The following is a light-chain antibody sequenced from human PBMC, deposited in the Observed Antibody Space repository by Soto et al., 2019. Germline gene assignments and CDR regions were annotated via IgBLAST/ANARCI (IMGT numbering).Light chain of an antibody. Sequence: DIQLTQSPSFLSPSIGASVTITCRASQVISTSLAWYQVKPGKAPQLLIYAASTLESGVPSRFSATVSGTEFSLTITSXQPEDFATYYCQQLFDSPITFGQGTRLEIK. CDR2: AAS. CDR1: QVISTS. V-gene: IGKV1-9*01. CDR3: QQLFDSPIT. J-gene: IGKJ5*01.